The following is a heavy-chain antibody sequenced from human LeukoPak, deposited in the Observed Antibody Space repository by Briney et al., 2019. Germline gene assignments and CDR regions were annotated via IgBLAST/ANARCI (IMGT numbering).Heavy chain of an antibody. J-gene: IGHJ3*02. CDR2: VNPSGGST. V-gene: IGHV1-46*01. Sequence: ASVKVSCKASGYTFTSYYIHWVRQAPGQGLEWMGIVNPSGGSTTYTQKFQGRVTMTRDTSTSTVYMELSSLRSEDTAMYYCARGEYDFDIWGQGTMVTVSS. D-gene: IGHD3-10*01. CDR1: GYTFTSYY. CDR3: ARGEYDFDI.